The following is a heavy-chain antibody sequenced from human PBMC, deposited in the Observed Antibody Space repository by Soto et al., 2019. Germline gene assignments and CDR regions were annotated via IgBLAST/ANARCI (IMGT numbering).Heavy chain of an antibody. Sequence: LSLTCAVSGGSISSGYYSWSWIRQPPGRGLEWIGEIYHSGSTNYNPSLKSRVTISVDKSKNQFSLKLSSVTAADTAVYYCARGPPGVAGTTTDSTVGFDLWGRGTLVTVSS. D-gene: IGHD6-19*01. J-gene: IGHJ2*01. CDR1: GGSISSGYYS. V-gene: IGHV4-30-2*01. CDR3: ARGPPGVAGTTTDSTVGFDL. CDR2: IYHSGST.